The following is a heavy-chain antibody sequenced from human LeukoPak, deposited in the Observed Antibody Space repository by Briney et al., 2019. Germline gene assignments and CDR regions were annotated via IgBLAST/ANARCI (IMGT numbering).Heavy chain of an antibody. CDR2: IKQDGSEK. V-gene: IGHV3-7*01. J-gene: IGHJ4*02. CDR1: GFTFSSYR. CDR3: ARDVSATSSSPLDY. D-gene: IGHD6-13*01. Sequence: GGSLRLSCAASGFTFSSYRMSWVRQAPGKGLEWVANIKQDGSEKYYVDSVKGRFTISRDNAKNSLYLQMNSLRAEDTAVYYCARDVSATSSSPLDYWGQGTLVTVSS.